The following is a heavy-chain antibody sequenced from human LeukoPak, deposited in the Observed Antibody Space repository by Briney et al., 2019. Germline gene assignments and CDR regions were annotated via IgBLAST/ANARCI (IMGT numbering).Heavy chain of an antibody. Sequence: GGSLRLSCAASGFTFSSYAMSWFRQAPGKGLEWVSAISGSGGSTYYADSVKGPFTISRDNSKNTLYLQMNSLRAEDTAVYYCAKHGGGYSYYYWGQGTLVTVSS. J-gene: IGHJ4*02. CDR2: ISGSGGST. CDR1: GFTFSSYA. D-gene: IGHD5-18*01. CDR3: AKHGGGYSYYY. V-gene: IGHV3-23*01.